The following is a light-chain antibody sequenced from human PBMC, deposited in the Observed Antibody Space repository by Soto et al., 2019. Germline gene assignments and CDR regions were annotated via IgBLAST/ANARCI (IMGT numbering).Light chain of an antibody. CDR1: SSNIGAGYP. J-gene: IGLJ3*02. Sequence: QAVVTQPPSVSGAPGQRVTISCTGSSSNIGAGYPVHWYQQLPGTAPKLLVAGNRPSGVPDRFSVSKSGASASLAITGLQAEDEADYYCQSYDSSLSRRGVFGGGTKLTVL. CDR3: QSYDSSLSRRGV. CDR2: G. V-gene: IGLV1-40*03.